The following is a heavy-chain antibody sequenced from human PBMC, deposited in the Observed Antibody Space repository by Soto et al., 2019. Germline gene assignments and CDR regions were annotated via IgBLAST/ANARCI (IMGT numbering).Heavy chain of an antibody. J-gene: IGHJ6*02. CDR2: MNGAGSST. V-gene: IGHV3-23*01. Sequence: VQLLESGGGLVQPGGSLRLSCAASGFTLTYAMRWVRQPPWKWLEWVSSMNGAGSSTSYADSAKGRFTTSRDNVKNTLFLEMNSLRAEDTGMYYCARGGADHDVYGMDVWGQGTAVIVSS. D-gene: IGHD3-10*01. CDR3: ARGGADHDVYGMDV. CDR1: GFTLTYA.